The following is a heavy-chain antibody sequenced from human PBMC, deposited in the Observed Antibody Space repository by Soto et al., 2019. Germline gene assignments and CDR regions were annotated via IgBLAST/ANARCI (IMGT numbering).Heavy chain of an antibody. CDR3: ARGPITQTSFIDH. CDR1: GFTFSSYP. CDR2: ISYDGGNQ. Sequence: QVQVVESGGGVVQPGRSLRLSCEASGFTFSSYPMHWVRQAPGKGLEWVTVISYDGGNQYYADSVKGRFTISRDNSKDTLYLQMHSLRSDDTAVYFCARGPITQTSFIDHWGQGTLFTVSS. V-gene: IGHV3-30-3*01. D-gene: IGHD1-20*01. J-gene: IGHJ4*02.